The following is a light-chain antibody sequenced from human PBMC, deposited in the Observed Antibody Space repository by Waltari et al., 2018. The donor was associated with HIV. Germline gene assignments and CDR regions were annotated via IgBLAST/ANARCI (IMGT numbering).Light chain of an antibody. CDR1: NSHLGNNY. Sequence: QSILPQPPSVSAAPGQKVTISCSGDNSHLGNNYVSCYQQVPGRAPQLLIHDNEKRPSGIPDRFSASKAGMSATLDIAGLQIVDEADYYCGTWDSSLSLYVFGTGTTVAVL. V-gene: IGLV1-51*01. CDR3: GTWDSSLSLYV. CDR2: DNE. J-gene: IGLJ1*01.